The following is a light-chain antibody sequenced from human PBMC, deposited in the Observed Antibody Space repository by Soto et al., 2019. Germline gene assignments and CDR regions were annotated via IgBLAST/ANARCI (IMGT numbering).Light chain of an antibody. CDR1: QGISNF. V-gene: IGKV1-17*03. CDR3: QQSYGSPPYT. J-gene: IGKJ5*01. Sequence: DIQMTHSPSAMSAAVGDRFSITVRASQGISNFLPWFQQKPGKVPKRLIYVVSSFQSGVPSRFSGSGSGTEFTLTISSLQPEDFATYYCQQSYGSPPYTFGQGTRLEIK. CDR2: VVS.